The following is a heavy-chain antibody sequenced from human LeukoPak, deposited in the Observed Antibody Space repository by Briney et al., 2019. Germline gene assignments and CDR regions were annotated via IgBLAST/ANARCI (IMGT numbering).Heavy chain of an antibody. D-gene: IGHD4-17*01. CDR1: GFTFSDYY. V-gene: IGHV3-11*01. J-gene: IGHJ4*02. CDR3: ARGDDYGDYANDY. Sequence: GGSLRLSCAASGFTFSDYYMSWIRQARGKGLEWVSYISSSGSTIYYADSVKGRFTISRDNAKNSLYLQMNSLRAEDTAVYYCARGDDYGDYANDYWGQGTLVTVSS. CDR2: ISSSGSTI.